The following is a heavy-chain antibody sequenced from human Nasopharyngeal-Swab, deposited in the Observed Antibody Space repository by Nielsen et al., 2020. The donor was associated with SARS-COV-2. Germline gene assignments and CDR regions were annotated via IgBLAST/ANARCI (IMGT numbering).Heavy chain of an antibody. J-gene: IGHJ4*02. CDR2: IWYDGSNK. Sequence: GESLKISCAASGFTFSSYGMHWVRQAPGKGLEWVAVIWYDGSNKYYADSVKGRFTISRGNSKNTLYLQMNSLRAEDTAVYYCARAIYCSSTSCFGFDYWGQGTLVTVSS. CDR3: ARAIYCSSTSCFGFDY. V-gene: IGHV3-33*01. D-gene: IGHD2-2*01. CDR1: GFTFSSYG.